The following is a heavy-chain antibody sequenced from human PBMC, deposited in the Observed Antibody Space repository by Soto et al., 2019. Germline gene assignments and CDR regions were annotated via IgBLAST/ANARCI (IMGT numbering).Heavy chain of an antibody. CDR1: GGTFSSYT. J-gene: IGHJ4*02. V-gene: IGHV1-69*02. CDR2: IIPILGIA. D-gene: IGHD2-2*01. Sequence: SVKVSCKASGGTFSSYTISWVRQAPGQGLEWMGRIIPILGIANYAQKFQGRVTITADKSTSTAYMELSSLRSEDTAVYYCASHSYCSSTSCPLDYWGQGTLVTVSS. CDR3: ASHSYCSSTSCPLDY.